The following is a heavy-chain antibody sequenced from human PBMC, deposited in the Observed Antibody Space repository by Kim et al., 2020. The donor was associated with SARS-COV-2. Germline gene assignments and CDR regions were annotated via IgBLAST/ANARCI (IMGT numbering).Heavy chain of an antibody. CDR3: AQTTIATPPYFAMGV. CDR1: GFSLSTTGVG. D-gene: IGHD2-15*01. CDR2: IFWDNDK. J-gene: IGHJ6*02. V-gene: IGHV2-5*02. Sequence: SGPTLVNPTQTLTLTCSFSGFSLSTTGVGVAWIRQPPGKALEWLALIFWDNDKRYSPSLKDRLTITKDTSKNQVVLTMTNLDPVDTATFYCAQTTIATPPYFAMGVWGQGTTVTVTS.